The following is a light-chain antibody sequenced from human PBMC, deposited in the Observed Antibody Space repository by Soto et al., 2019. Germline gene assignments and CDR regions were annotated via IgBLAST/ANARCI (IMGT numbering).Light chain of an antibody. CDR1: QDISHC. CDR2: SAT. J-gene: IGKJ4*01. CDR3: QQGHTFPLT. V-gene: IGKV1-12*01. Sequence: DIQMTQSPSSVSASVGDRVTITCRASQDISHCLAWHQQKPGEAPKLLIYSATTLHSGVPSRFSGSGSGTDFTLPISSLQPEDFATYYCQQGHTFPLTFGGGTRVEIK.